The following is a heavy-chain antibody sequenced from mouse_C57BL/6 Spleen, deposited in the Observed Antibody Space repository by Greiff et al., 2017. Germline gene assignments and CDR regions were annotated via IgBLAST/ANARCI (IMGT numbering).Heavy chain of an antibody. D-gene: IGHD5-1*01. CDR3: ATGVPRGAMDY. J-gene: IGHJ4*01. CDR2: INPNNGGT. CDR1: GYTFTDYY. V-gene: IGHV1-26*01. Sequence: VQLQQSGPELVKPGASVKISCKASGYTFTDYYMNWVKQSHGKSLEWIGDINPNNGGTSYNQKFKGKATLTVDKSSSTAYMELRSLTSEDSAVYYCATGVPRGAMDYWGQGTSVTVAS.